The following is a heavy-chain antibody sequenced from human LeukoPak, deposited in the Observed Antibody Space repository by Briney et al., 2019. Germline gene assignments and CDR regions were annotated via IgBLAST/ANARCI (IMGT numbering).Heavy chain of an antibody. Sequence: GGSLRLSCAASGFTFSGYWMHWVRQAPGKGLVWVSRINSDGSSTSYADSVKGRFTISRDNAKNTLYLQMNSLRAEDTAVYYCARGAPTYDYVWGSYLHWGQGTLVTVSS. V-gene: IGHV3-74*01. CDR1: GFTFSGYW. D-gene: IGHD3-16*02. J-gene: IGHJ4*02. CDR2: INSDGSST. CDR3: ARGAPTYDYVWGSYLH.